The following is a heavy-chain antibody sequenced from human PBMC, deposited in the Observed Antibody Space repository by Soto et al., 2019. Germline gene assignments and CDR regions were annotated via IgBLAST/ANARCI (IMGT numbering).Heavy chain of an antibody. CDR2: IIISSTSI. CDR1: GFTFSSNS. CDR3: AGMSVTYHRAFDI. V-gene: IGHV3-21*01. D-gene: IGHD2-2*01. J-gene: IGHJ3*02. Sequence: EVQLVESGGGLVKPGGSLRLSCAASGFTFSSNSMNWVRQAPGKGLEWVSSIIISSTSIYYADSVKGRFTISRDNAKNSLYLQMNSLRAEDTAVYYCAGMSVTYHRAFDIWGQGTMVIVSS.